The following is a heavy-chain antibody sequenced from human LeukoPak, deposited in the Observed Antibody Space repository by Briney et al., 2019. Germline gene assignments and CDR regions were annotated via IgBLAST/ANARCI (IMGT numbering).Heavy chain of an antibody. CDR2: IWATGST. CDR1: GGSISNHY. Sequence: PSETLSLTCTVSGGSISNHYWSWIRQPAGKRLEWIGRIWATGSTVDNPSFRSRLTLSIDRSKSQLSLKLTSMTAADSAVYYCARVRAYSDFVGNFDLWGRGIPVTVSS. J-gene: IGHJ2*01. D-gene: IGHD4-11*01. V-gene: IGHV4-4*07. CDR3: ARVRAYSDFVGNFDL.